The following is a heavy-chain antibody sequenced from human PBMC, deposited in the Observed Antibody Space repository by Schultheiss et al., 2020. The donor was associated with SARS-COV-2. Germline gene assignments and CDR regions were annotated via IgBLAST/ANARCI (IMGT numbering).Heavy chain of an antibody. CDR2: ISYDGSNK. CDR1: GFTFSSYG. CDR3: ARDRVLAWNYYYGMDV. V-gene: IGHV3-30*06. J-gene: IGHJ6*02. D-gene: IGHD4/OR15-4a*01. Sequence: GESLKISCAASGFTFSSYGMHWVRQAPGKGLEWVAVISYDGSNKYYVDSVKGRFTISRDNSKNTLYLQMNSLRAEDTAVYYCARDRVLAWNYYYGMDVWGQGTTVTVSS.